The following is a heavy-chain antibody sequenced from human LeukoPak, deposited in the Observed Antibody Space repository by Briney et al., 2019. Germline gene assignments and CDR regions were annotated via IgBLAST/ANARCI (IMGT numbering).Heavy chain of an antibody. CDR1: GGSISSGGYY. CDR3: ASSSLYYDSSLGESSFFDY. CDR2: IYYSGST. D-gene: IGHD3-22*01. V-gene: IGHV4-31*03. J-gene: IGHJ4*02. Sequence: SETLSLTCTVSGGSISSGGYYWSWIRQHPGKGLEWIGYIYYSGSTYYNPSLKSRVTISVDTSKNQFSLKLSSVTAADTAVYYCASSSLYYDSSLGESSFFDYWGQGTLVTVSS.